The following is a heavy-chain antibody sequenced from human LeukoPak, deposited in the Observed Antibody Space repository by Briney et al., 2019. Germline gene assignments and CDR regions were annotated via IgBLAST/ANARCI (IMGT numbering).Heavy chain of an antibody. CDR2: ISYDGSNK. CDR1: GFTFSSYG. D-gene: IGHD5-12*01. CDR3: ATGGYSGYEVYYFDY. J-gene: IGHJ4*02. Sequence: PGGSLRLSCAASGFTFSSYGMHWVRQAPGKGLEWVAVISYDGSNKYYADSVKGRFTISRDNSKNTLYLQMNSLRAEDTAVYYCATGGYSGYEVYYFDYWGQGTLVTVSS. V-gene: IGHV3-30*03.